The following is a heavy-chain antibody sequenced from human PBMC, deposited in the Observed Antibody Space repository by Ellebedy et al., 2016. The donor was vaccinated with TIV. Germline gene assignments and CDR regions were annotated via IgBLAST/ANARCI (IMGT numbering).Heavy chain of an antibody. Sequence: GESLKISCKGSGYSFTSYWIGWVRQRPGKGLEWMGRIYPGDSVIRYSPAFQSQVTISADKSISIVYLQWSSLKASDTAIYYSARRGTTGGYGMDVWGQGTTVTVSS. J-gene: IGHJ6*02. CDR3: ARRGTTGGYGMDV. CDR1: GYSFTSYW. V-gene: IGHV5-51*01. CDR2: IYPGDSVI. D-gene: IGHD1-1*01.